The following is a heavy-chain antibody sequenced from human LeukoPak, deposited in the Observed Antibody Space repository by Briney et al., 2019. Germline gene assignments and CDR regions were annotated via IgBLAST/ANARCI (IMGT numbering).Heavy chain of an antibody. Sequence: PSETLSLTCTVSGGSISSYYWSRIRQPPGKGLEWIGYIYYSGSTNYNPSLKSRVTISVDTSKNQFSLKLSSVTAADTAVYYCASLWFGEPRVTNWGQGTLVTVSS. D-gene: IGHD3-10*01. J-gene: IGHJ4*02. CDR2: IYYSGST. CDR1: GGSISSYY. V-gene: IGHV4-59*01. CDR3: ASLWFGEPRVTN.